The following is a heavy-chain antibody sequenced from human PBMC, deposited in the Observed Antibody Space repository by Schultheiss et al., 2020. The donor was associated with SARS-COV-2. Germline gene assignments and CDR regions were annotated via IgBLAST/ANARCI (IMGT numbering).Heavy chain of an antibody. CDR3: ARDRGIVVVPFDY. V-gene: IGHV3-48*03. J-gene: IGHJ4*02. CDR2: ISSSGSTI. Sequence: GGSLRLSCAASGFTFSSYEMNWVRQAPGKGLEWVSYISSSGSTIYYADSVKGRFTISRDNAKNSLYLQMNSLRAEDTAVYYCARDRGIVVVPFDYWGQGTLVTVSS. CDR1: GFTFSSYE. D-gene: IGHD3-22*01.